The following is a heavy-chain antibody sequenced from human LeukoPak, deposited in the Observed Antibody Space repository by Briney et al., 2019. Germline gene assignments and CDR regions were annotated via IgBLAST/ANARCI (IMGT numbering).Heavy chain of an antibody. V-gene: IGHV1-2*02. CDR3: ARSRIYCSSTSCYPAAFDI. CDR1: GYTFTGYY. J-gene: IGHJ3*02. Sequence: ASVKVSCKASGYTFTGYYMHWVRQAPGQGLEWMGWINPNSGGTNYAQKFQGRVTMTRDTSISTAYMELSRLRSDDTAVYYCARSRIYCSSTSCYPAAFDIWGQGTMVTVSS. D-gene: IGHD2-2*01. CDR2: INPNSGGT.